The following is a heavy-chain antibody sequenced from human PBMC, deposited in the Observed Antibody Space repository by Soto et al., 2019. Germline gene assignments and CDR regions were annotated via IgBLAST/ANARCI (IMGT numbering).Heavy chain of an antibody. J-gene: IGHJ5*02. Sequence: EVRLLESGGGLVQPGGSLRLSCAASGFTFSNYAMTWVRQAPGKGLEWVSGLNGSGGSTSSADSVKGRFAISRDNSKNTLYLQMNSLRGEDTAVYYCVRGGSNYASWGQGTLVTVSS. CDR1: GFTFSNYA. D-gene: IGHD4-4*01. CDR2: LNGSGGST. CDR3: VRGGSNYAS. V-gene: IGHV3-23*01.